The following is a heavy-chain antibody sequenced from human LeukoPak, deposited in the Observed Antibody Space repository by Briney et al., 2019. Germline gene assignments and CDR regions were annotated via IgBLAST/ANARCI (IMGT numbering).Heavy chain of an antibody. D-gene: IGHD1-1*01. J-gene: IGHJ3*02. CDR3: ASKTSKREHAFDI. CDR1: GFTVSSNY. Sequence: PGGSLRLSCAASGFTVSSNYMSWVRQAPGKGLEWVSVIYSGGSTYYADSVKGRFTISRDNSKNTLYLQMNSLRAEDTAVYYCASKTSKREHAFDIWGQGTMVTVSS. V-gene: IGHV3-66*01. CDR2: IYSGGST.